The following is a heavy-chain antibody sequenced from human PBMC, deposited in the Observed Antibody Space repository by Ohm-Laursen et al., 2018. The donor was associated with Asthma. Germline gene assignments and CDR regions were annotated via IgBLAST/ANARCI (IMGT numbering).Heavy chain of an antibody. CDR3: ARDVMEWYLPAFDF. Sequence: SLRLSCAASGFTFRSYAMHWVRQAPGKGLEWVAVGGSYYDAGLKYYADSVNGRFTVSRDDSKNTLYLQMNSLRPDDTAVYYCARDVMEWYLPAFDFWGQGTLVTVSS. CDR1: GFTFRSYA. V-gene: IGHV3-30-3*01. D-gene: IGHD3-3*01. J-gene: IGHJ4*02. CDR2: GGSYYDAGLK.